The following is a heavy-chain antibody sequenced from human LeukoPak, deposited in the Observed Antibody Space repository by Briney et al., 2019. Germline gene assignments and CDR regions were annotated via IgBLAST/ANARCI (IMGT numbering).Heavy chain of an antibody. CDR1: GFTFSSYA. CDR3: ARDRVYSSPTLDY. J-gene: IGHJ4*02. D-gene: IGHD6-13*01. CDR2: ISGSGGST. V-gene: IGHV3-23*01. Sequence: HPGGSLRLSCAASGFTFSSYAMSWVRQAPGKGLEWVSAISGSGGSTYYADSVKGRFTISRDNSKNTLYLQMNSLRAEDTAVYYCARDRVYSSPTLDYWGQGTLVTVSS.